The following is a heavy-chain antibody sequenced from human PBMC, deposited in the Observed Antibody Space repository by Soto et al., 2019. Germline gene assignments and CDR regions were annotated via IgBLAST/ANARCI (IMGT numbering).Heavy chain of an antibody. V-gene: IGHV3-66*01. J-gene: IGHJ4*02. Sequence: VQLVESGGGLVQPGGSLRLSCAASGVTVSNNYMRWVRQAPGKGLEWVSLIYSGGATYYADSVKGRFTISRDNSKNTLYLQMHSLRAEDTAVYYCARDGTYNWVGGQGILVTVSS. CDR3: ARDGTYNWV. CDR1: GVTVSNNY. D-gene: IGHD1-1*01. CDR2: IYSGGAT.